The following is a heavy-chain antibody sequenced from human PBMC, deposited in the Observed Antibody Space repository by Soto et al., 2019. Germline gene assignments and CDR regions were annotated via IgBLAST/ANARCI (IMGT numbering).Heavy chain of an antibody. CDR2: IYYSGST. Sequence: SETLSLTCTVSGGSISSSSYYWGWIRQAPGKGLEWIGSIYYSGSTYYNPSLKSRVTISVDTSKNQFSLKLSSVTAADTAVYYCARRGIAAAGSSGDYWGQGTLVTVSS. V-gene: IGHV4-39*01. CDR1: GGSISSSSYY. J-gene: IGHJ4*02. D-gene: IGHD6-13*01. CDR3: ARRGIAAAGSSGDY.